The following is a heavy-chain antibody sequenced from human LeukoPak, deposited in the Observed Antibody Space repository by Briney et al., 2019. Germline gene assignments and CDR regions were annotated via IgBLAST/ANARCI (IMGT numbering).Heavy chain of an antibody. J-gene: IGHJ4*02. CDR3: AREDQYNYGFGAFDY. CDR2: IYYSGST. D-gene: IGHD5-18*01. V-gene: IGHV4-30-4*01. Sequence: SETLSLTCTVSGASISSGDHYWSWLRQPPGKGLEWIGYIYYSGSTYYNPSLKSRVTITVDTSKNQFSLKLNSVTVADTAVYYCAREDQYNYGFGAFDYWGQGTLVTVSS. CDR1: GASISSGDHY.